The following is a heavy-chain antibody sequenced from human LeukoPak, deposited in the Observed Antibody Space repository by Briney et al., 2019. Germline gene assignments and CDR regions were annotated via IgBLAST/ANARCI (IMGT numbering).Heavy chain of an antibody. D-gene: IGHD3-10*01. CDR2: IYSGGST. CDR3: ARDGFGSRFDY. CDR1: GFTVSSNY. V-gene: IGHV3-66*02. J-gene: IGHJ4*02. Sequence: GGSLRLSCAASGFTVSSNYMSWVRQAPGKGLEWVSVIYSGGSTYYADSVKGRFTISRDNSKNKVYLQTNSLRTEDTAVYYCARDGFGSRFDYWGQGTLVTVSS.